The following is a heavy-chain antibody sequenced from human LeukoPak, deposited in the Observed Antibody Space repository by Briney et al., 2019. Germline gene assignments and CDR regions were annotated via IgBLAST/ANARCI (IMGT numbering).Heavy chain of an antibody. Sequence: PGGSLRLSCAASGFTFSSYSMNWVRQAPGKGLEWVSYITSDSKIIHYADSVKGRFTISRDNAKNSLYLQMNSLRAEDTALYYCARTSTTGYTNDYWGQGTLVTVSS. CDR2: ITSDSKII. V-gene: IGHV3-48*04. CDR1: GFTFSSYS. CDR3: ARTSTTGYTNDY. D-gene: IGHD5-12*01. J-gene: IGHJ4*02.